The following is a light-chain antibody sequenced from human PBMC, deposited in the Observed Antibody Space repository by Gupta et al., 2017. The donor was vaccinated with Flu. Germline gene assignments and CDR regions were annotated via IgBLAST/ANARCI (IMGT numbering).Light chain of an antibody. J-gene: IGKJ1*01. CDR2: KAS. CDR1: QSISTW. CDR3: QEDNSYWA. Sequence: DIQTTQSPSTLSASVGDRVTITCRASQSISTWLSWYQQKPGKAPKLLIYKASTVESGVPSRFSGSGCGKEFTLTSSRLQTDDFATYYGQEDNSYWAFGQGTKVEIK. V-gene: IGKV1-5*03.